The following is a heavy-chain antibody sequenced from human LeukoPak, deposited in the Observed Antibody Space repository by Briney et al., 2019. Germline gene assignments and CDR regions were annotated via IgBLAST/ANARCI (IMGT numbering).Heavy chain of an antibody. D-gene: IGHD6-13*01. J-gene: IGHJ4*02. CDR2: IYTSGST. V-gene: IGHV4-4*07. CDR1: GGSISSFY. Sequence: SETLSLTCTVFGGSISSFYWSWIRQPAGKGLEWIGRIYTSGSTNYNPSLKSRVTMSVDTSKNQFSLKLSSVTAADTAVYYCAREAGYSSSWYLQGGFDYWGQGTLVTVSS. CDR3: AREAGYSSSWYLQGGFDY.